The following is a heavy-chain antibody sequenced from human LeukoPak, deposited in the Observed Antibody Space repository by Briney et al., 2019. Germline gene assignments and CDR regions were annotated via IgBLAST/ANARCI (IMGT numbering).Heavy chain of an antibody. CDR2: IYYSGST. Sequence: SETLSLTCTVSGGSISSSGYYWGWIRQPPGKGLEWIGSIYYSGSTYYNPSLKSRVTISVDTSKNQFSLKLSSVTAADTAVYYCARRWSSGWLFDYWGQGTLVTVSS. V-gene: IGHV4-39*01. CDR1: GGSISSSGYY. D-gene: IGHD6-19*01. J-gene: IGHJ4*02. CDR3: ARRWSSGWLFDY.